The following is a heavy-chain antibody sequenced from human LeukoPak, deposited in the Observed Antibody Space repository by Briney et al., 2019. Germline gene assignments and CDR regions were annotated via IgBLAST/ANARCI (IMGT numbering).Heavy chain of an antibody. Sequence: PGGSLRLSCAASGFTFSSYLMHWVRQAPGKGLVWVARINSDGTNTNYADSVKGRFTFSRDNAKNTLYLQMNSLRAEDTAAYYCARGRYCSGGTCYFDYWGQGTLVTVSS. V-gene: IGHV3-74*01. J-gene: IGHJ4*02. CDR1: GFTFSSYL. CDR3: ARGRYCSGGTCYFDY. CDR2: INSDGTNT. D-gene: IGHD2-15*01.